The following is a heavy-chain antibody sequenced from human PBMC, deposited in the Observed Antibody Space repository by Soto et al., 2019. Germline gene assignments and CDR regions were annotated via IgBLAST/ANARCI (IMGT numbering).Heavy chain of an antibody. CDR1: GFTFSSYA. CDR3: AKRGRGGYSSGWYNG. Sequence: GGSLRLSCAASGFTFSSYAMSWVRQAPGKGLEWVSAISGSGGSTYYADSVKGRFTISRDNSKNTLYLQMNSLRAEDTAVYYCAKRGRGGYSSGWYNGRGQGTLVTVSS. V-gene: IGHV3-23*01. J-gene: IGHJ4*02. D-gene: IGHD6-19*01. CDR2: ISGSGGST.